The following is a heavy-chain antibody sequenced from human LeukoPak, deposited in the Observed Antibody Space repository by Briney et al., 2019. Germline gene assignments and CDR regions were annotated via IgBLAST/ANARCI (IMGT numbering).Heavy chain of an antibody. CDR1: GYTFTVYY. V-gene: IGHV1-2*02. D-gene: IGHD2-2*01. J-gene: IGHJ4*02. Sequence: GASVTVSFKASGYTFTVYYMHWVRQAPGQGREWMGWINPNSGGTNYAQKFQGRVTMTRDTSISTAYMELSRLRSDDTAVYYCARSGCSSTSCYEGDFDYWGQGTLVTVSS. CDR2: INPNSGGT. CDR3: ARSGCSSTSCYEGDFDY.